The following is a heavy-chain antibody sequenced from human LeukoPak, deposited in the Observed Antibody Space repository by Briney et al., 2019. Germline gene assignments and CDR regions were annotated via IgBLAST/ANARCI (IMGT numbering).Heavy chain of an antibody. CDR1: RYSFTDKY. V-gene: IGHV1-2*02. CDR3: ARAGGRSWFDP. CDR2: INPKSGGT. J-gene: IGHJ5*02. Sequence: ASVKVSCKASRYSFTDKYLHWVRQAPGQGLEWMGWINPKSGGTNYAQKFQGRVTMTTDTSMTTAHMEVSRLTSDDTAVYYCARAGGRSWFDPWGPGTLVTASS.